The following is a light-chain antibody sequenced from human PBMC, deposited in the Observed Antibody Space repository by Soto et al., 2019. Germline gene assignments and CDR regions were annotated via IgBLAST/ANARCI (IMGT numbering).Light chain of an antibody. Sequence: EIVWAQSPGTLSLPPGEGATLSCRASKSVSSYLAWYQQKSGQAPRLLIYGASSRASGIPDRFSGSGSGTDFTLTSSRVEPEDFAVYYCEQYGSSLAFGQGTKVDI. CDR2: GAS. J-gene: IGKJ1*01. CDR3: EQYGSSLA. V-gene: IGKV3-20*01. CDR1: KSVSSY.